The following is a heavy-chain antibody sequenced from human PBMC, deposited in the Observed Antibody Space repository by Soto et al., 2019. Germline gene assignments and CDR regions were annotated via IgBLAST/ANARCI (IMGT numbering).Heavy chain of an antibody. CDR2: ISYDGSNI. CDR3: ERVFRVWSTPIDY. CDR1: GFTFSSYT. V-gene: IGHV3-30-3*01. Sequence: HPGGSLRLSCAASGFTFSSYTMHWVRQAPGKGLEWVTVISYDGSNIYYADSVKGRFTISRDNSKDTLYLQMNSLRAEDTAVYYCERVFRVWSTPIDYWGQGTLVTVSS. J-gene: IGHJ4*02. D-gene: IGHD6-19*01.